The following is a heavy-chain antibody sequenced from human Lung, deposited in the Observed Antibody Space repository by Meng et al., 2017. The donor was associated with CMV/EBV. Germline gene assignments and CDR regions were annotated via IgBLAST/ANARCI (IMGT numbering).Heavy chain of an antibody. V-gene: IGHV3-30*04. CDR2: ISYDGGNK. Sequence: SXKISXVASGFTFNTYAMHWVRQAPGKGLEWVAVISYDGGNKYTADSVQGRLTISRDNSKNNLYLQMNSLTVEDTAVYYCVRDQGGESMIAVLIERFGMDVWGEGTMVTVSS. D-gene: IGHD3-22*01. CDR1: GFTFNTYA. J-gene: IGHJ6*04. CDR3: VRDQGGESMIAVLIERFGMDV.